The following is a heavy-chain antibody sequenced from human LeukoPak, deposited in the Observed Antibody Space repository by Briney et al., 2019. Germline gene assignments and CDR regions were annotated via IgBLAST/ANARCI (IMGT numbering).Heavy chain of an antibody. Sequence: GASVKVSCKASGYTFTGYYMHWVRQAPGQGLEWMGWINPNSGGTNYAQKFQGRVTMTRDTSISTAYMELSRLRSDDTAVYYCASSIGAADDYYYYYMDVWGKGTTVTVSS. CDR3: ASSIGAADDYYYYYMDV. CDR2: INPNSGGT. D-gene: IGHD1-26*01. V-gene: IGHV1-2*02. CDR1: GYTFTGYY. J-gene: IGHJ6*03.